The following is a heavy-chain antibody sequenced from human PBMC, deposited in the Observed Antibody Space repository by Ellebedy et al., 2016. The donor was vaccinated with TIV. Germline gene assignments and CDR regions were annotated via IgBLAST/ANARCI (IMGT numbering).Heavy chain of an antibody. CDR2: ISAYNGNT. Sequence: ASVKVSCKASGYTFTSYSMHWVRQAPGQRLEWMGWISAYNGNTNYAQKLQGRVTMTTDTSTSTAYMELRSLRSDDTAVYYCARDRSRGGSYYSSGYWGQGTLVTVSS. J-gene: IGHJ4*02. V-gene: IGHV1-18*01. CDR3: ARDRSRGGSYYSSGY. D-gene: IGHD1-26*01. CDR1: GYTFTSYS.